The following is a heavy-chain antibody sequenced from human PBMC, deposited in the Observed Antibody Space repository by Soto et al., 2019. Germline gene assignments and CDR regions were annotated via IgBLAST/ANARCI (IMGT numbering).Heavy chain of an antibody. D-gene: IGHD6-19*01. CDR1: GFTFSSYG. CDR2: ISYDGSNK. V-gene: IGHV3-30*18. J-gene: IGHJ6*02. Sequence: QVQLVESGGGVVQPGRSLRLSCAASGFTFSSYGMHWVRQAPGKGLEWVAVISYDGSNKYYADSVKGRFTISRDNSKNTLYLQMNSLRAEDTAVYYCAKGLKAGTSSCGMDVWGQGTTVTVSS. CDR3: AKGLKAGTSSCGMDV.